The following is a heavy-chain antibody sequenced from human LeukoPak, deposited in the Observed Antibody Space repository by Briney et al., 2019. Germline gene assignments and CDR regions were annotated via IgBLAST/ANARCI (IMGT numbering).Heavy chain of an antibody. CDR3: ARDQSNGYNDYYFDY. D-gene: IGHD5-24*01. CDR2: INPNSGGT. J-gene: IGHJ4*02. V-gene: IGHV1-2*02. CDR1: GYTFTGYY. Sequence: ASVKVSCKASGYTFTGYYMHWVRQAPGQGLEWMGWINPNSGGTNYAQKFQGRVTMTRDTSISTAYMELSRLRSDDTAVYYCARDQSNGYNDYYFDYWGQGTLVTVSS.